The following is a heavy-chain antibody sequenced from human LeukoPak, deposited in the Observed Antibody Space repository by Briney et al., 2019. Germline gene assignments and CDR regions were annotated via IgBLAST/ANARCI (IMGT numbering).Heavy chain of an antibody. Sequence: PSETLSLTCAVYGGSFSGYYWSWIRQPPGKGLEWIGEINHSGSTNYNPSLKSRVTISVDTSKNQFSLKLSSVTAADTAVYYCARRRQYCSGGSCHRVVRWFDPWGQGTLVTVSS. V-gene: IGHV4-34*01. CDR2: INHSGST. CDR3: ARRRQYCSGGSCHRVVRWFDP. J-gene: IGHJ5*02. D-gene: IGHD2-15*01. CDR1: GGSFSGYY.